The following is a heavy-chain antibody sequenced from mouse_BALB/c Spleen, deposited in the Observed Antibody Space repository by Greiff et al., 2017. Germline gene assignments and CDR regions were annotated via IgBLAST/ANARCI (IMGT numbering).Heavy chain of an antibody. CDR3: APLITTAAWFAY. CDR1: GYTFTSYW. Sequence: QVQLQQSGAELAKPGASVKMSCKASGYTFTSYWMHWVKQRPGQGLEWIGYINPSTGYTEYNQKFKDKATLTADKSSSTAYMQLSSLTSEDSAVYYCAPLITTAAWFAYWGQGTLVTVSA. V-gene: IGHV1-7*01. D-gene: IGHD1-2*01. CDR2: INPSTGYT. J-gene: IGHJ3*01.